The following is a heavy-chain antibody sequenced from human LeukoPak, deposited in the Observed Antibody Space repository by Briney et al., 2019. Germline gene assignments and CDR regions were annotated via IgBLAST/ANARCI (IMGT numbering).Heavy chain of an antibody. CDR2: ITWNSDAI. Sequence: PGGSLRLSCVGSGFAFDDFAIHWVRQVPGKGLEWGAGITWNSDAIAYADSVKGRFTISRDNAKNSVFLQMSSLRPEDWALYYCSKGTSRYNSGWYGVDWPQGALVTVSS. D-gene: IGHD6-19*01. V-gene: IGHV3-9*01. CDR1: GFAFDDFA. J-gene: IGHJ4*02. CDR3: SKGTSRYNSGWYGVD.